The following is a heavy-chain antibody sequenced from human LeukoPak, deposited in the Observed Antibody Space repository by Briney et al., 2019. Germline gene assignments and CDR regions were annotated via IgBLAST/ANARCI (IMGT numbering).Heavy chain of an antibody. D-gene: IGHD6-13*01. CDR3: ARVLRTRIAAAGTNDAFDI. Sequence: PGGSLRLSCAASGFTVSTNFMTWVRQSPGKGLEWVSLIYSGGNTYYPASVKGRFTISRDNSKNTVYLQMNSLRAEDTAVYYCARVLRTRIAAAGTNDAFDIWGQGTMVTVSS. CDR1: GFTVSTNF. J-gene: IGHJ3*02. V-gene: IGHV3-53*01. CDR2: IYSGGNT.